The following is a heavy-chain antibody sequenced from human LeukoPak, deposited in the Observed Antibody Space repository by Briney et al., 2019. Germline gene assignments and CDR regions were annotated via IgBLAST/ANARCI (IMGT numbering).Heavy chain of an antibody. V-gene: IGHV3-30*02. Sequence: GGSLRLSCAASGFIFSTYGMHWVRQAPGKGLEWVAFIQFDGTDEHYADSVKVRFTISRDNSKNTLYLQMNSLRAEDTSVYYCAEDQQLQPFHYWGQGTLVTVSS. CDR2: IQFDGTDE. CDR1: GFIFSTYG. CDR3: AEDQQLQPFHY. J-gene: IGHJ4*02. D-gene: IGHD2-2*01.